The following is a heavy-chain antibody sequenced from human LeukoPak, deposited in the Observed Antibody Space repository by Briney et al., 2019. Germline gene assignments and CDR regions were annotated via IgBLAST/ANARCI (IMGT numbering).Heavy chain of an antibody. Sequence: PGGSLRLSCAASGFTFNSYTMNWVRQAPGQGLEWVSFISSGSDTIYYADSVKGRFTISRDNAKSSLSLQMNSLSAEDTAVYFCARTYDHTGSHYYYYMDVWGKGTTVTVSS. V-gene: IGHV3-48*01. J-gene: IGHJ6*03. CDR1: GFTFNSYT. CDR3: ARTYDHTGSHYYYYMDV. D-gene: IGHD3-22*01. CDR2: ISSGSDTI.